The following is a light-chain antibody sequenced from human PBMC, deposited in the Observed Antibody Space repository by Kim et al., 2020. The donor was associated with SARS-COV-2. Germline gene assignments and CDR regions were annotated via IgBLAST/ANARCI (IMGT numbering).Light chain of an antibody. CDR3: AAWDDSLNGFYV. V-gene: IGLV1-44*01. CDR2: SNN. Sequence: RVTISCSGSSSNIGSNTVNWYQQLPGTAPKLLIYSNNQRPSGVPDRFSGSKSGTSASRAISGLQSEDEADYYCAAWDDSLNGFYVFGTGTKVTVL. CDR1: SSNIGSNT. J-gene: IGLJ1*01.